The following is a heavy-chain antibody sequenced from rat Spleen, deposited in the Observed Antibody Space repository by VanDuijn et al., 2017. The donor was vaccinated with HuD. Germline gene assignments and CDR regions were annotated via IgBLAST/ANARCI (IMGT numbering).Heavy chain of an antibody. V-gene: IGHV5-25*01. Sequence: EVQLVESGGGLVQPGRSMKLSCAASGFSFSTFYMAWVRQAPTKGLEWVASTSSGGGSTYYRDSVKGRFTSSRHNAKSTLYLQMDSLRSEDTATYYCVRDYGYWGQGVMVTVSS. CDR3: VRDYGY. CDR2: TSSGGGST. CDR1: GFSFSTFY. J-gene: IGHJ2*01. D-gene: IGHD1-6*01.